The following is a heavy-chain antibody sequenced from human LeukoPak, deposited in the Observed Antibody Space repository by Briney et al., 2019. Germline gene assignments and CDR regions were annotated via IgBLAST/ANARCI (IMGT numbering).Heavy chain of an antibody. CDR2: IWYDGSNK. J-gene: IGHJ3*02. CDR3: ARMMTDFDGSGHDIQRGAFDI. D-gene: IGHD3-22*01. CDR1: EFTFSSYG. Sequence: GGSLRPSCAASEFTFSSYGMHWVRQAPGKGLEWVALIWYDGSNKYYADSVKGRFTISRDNSKNTLYLQMNSLRAEDTAVYHCARMMTDFDGSGHDIQRGAFDIWGQGTMVTVS. V-gene: IGHV3-33*01.